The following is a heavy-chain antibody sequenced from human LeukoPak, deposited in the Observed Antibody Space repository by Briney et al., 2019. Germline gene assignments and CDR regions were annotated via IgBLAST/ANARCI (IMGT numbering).Heavy chain of an antibody. CDR3: ARGRPIMGAPQNAFDI. J-gene: IGHJ3*02. D-gene: IGHD1-26*01. CDR1: GDXVSSNSAA. CDR2: TYYRSGWFH. Sequence: SQTLSLTCAISGDXVSSNSAAWNWIRQSPSRGLEWLGRTYYRSGWFHNYAVSMRGRITINPDSSRNQLSLQLNSVTPEDTALYYCARGRPIMGAPQNAFDIWGQGIMVTVSS. V-gene: IGHV6-1*01.